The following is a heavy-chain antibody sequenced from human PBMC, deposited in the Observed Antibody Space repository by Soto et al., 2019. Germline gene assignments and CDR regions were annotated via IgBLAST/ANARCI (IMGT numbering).Heavy chain of an antibody. CDR3: ARVVVSSSGSFDY. CDR2: IYHSGST. J-gene: IGHJ4*02. Sequence: ASETLSLTCAVSGGSISSSNWWSWVRQPPGKGLEWIGEIYHSGSTNYNPSLKSRVTISVDKSKNQFSLKLSSVTAADTAVYYCARVVVSSSGSFDYWGQGTLVTVSS. D-gene: IGHD3-22*01. CDR1: GGSISSSNW. V-gene: IGHV4-4*02.